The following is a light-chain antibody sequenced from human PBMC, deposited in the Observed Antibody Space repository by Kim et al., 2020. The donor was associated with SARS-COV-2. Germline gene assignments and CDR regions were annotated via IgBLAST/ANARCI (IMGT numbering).Light chain of an antibody. CDR1: ALPKQY. V-gene: IGLV3-25*03. CDR3: QSADITGSYVL. Sequence: PGQTARITCSGDALPKQYTYWYQQRPGQAPILVIYNDSERPSGIPERISGSSSGTRVTLTISGVQAEDEADYYCQSADITGSYVLFGGGTQLTVL. J-gene: IGLJ2*01. CDR2: NDS.